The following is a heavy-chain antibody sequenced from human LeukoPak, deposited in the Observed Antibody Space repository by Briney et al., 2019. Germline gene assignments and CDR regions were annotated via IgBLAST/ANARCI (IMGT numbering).Heavy chain of an antibody. CDR2: INHRGST. Sequence: GSLRLSCAASGFTFSSYDMSWIRQPPGKGLEWIGEINHRGSTNYNPSLKSRVTISVDTSKNQFSLKLSSVTAADTAVYYCARQKTRRTDAFDIWGQGTMVTVSS. CDR1: GFTFSSYD. CDR3: ARQKTRRTDAFDI. V-gene: IGHV4-34*01. J-gene: IGHJ3*02.